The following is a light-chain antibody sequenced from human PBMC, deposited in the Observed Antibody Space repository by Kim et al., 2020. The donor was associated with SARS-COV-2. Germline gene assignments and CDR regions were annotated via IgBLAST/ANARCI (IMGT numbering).Light chain of an antibody. CDR2: QDS. J-gene: IGLJ3*02. CDR1: KLGDKY. Sequence: SYELTLPPSVSVSPGQTASITCSGDKLGDKYACWYQQKPGQSPVVVIYQDSKRPSGIPERFSGSNSGNTATLTISGTQAMDEADYYCQTWDSSTGVFGGGTQLTVL. V-gene: IGLV3-1*01. CDR3: QTWDSSTGV.